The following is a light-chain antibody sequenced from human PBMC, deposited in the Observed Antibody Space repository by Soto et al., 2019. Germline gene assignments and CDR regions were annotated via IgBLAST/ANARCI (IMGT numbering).Light chain of an antibody. V-gene: IGKV3-15*01. CDR1: QSVSSN. CDR3: QQYNNLPPIT. J-gene: IGKJ5*01. CDR2: DSS. Sequence: EIVMTQSPATLSVSPGARATLSCRASQSVSSNLAWYQQKPGQAPRLLIYDSSTRATGIPARFSGSGSGTDFTLIISSLQSEDFAVYYCQQYNNLPPITFGQGTRLEIK.